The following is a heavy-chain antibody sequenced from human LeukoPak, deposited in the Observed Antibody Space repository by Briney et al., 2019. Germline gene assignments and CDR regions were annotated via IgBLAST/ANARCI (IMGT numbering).Heavy chain of an antibody. CDR2: IYSSGST. Sequence: SETLSLTCTVSGGSISSYYCTWIRQSAGKGLEWIGRIYSSGSTNYNPSLKSRVTMSVDTSTNQFSLKVNSVTAADTAVYYCARETGGTLDYWGQGKLVTVSS. CDR3: ARETGGTLDY. V-gene: IGHV4-4*07. CDR1: GGSISSYY. D-gene: IGHD1-26*01. J-gene: IGHJ4*02.